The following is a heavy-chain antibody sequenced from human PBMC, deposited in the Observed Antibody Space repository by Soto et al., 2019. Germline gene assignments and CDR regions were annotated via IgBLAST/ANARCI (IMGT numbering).Heavy chain of an antibody. J-gene: IGHJ4*02. V-gene: IGHV3-23*01. CDR3: ATGDTTSWAPFDY. D-gene: IGHD6-13*01. CDR2: ISGGGTGT. CDR1: GFTFSNYA. Sequence: EVQLLESGGGLVQPGGSLRLSCAASGFTFSNYAISWVRQAPGKGLEWVSSISGGGTGTYYADFVKGRFTISRDNSKNTLYLLRNRLRPEDTAVYYCATGDTTSWAPFDYWGQGTLITVSS.